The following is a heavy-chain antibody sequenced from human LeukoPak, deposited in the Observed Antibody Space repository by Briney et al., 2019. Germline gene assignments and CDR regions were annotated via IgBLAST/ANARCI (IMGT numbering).Heavy chain of an antibody. CDR3: AKDEWVTNYALDY. Sequence: GGSLRLSCAASGFTFSSYGMHWVRQAPGKGLEWVAFIRSDGSNKYYADSVKGRFTISRDNSKNALYLQMNSLRAADTAVYYCAKDEWVTNYALDYWGQGTLVTVSS. J-gene: IGHJ4*02. CDR1: GFTFSSYG. CDR2: IRSDGSNK. D-gene: IGHD4/OR15-4a*01. V-gene: IGHV3-30*02.